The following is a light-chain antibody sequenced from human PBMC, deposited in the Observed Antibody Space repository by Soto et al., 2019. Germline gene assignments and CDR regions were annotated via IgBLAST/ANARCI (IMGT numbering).Light chain of an antibody. CDR3: QQSYSTLRT. CDR1: QSISSY. CDR2: AAS. V-gene: IGKV1-39*01. J-gene: IGKJ1*01. Sequence: DFQMTQSPSSLSASVGDRVTITCRASQSISSYLNWYQQKPGKAPKLLIYAASSLQSGVPSRFSGSGSGTDFTLTISSLQPGDFATYYCQQSYSTLRTFGQGTKVEIK.